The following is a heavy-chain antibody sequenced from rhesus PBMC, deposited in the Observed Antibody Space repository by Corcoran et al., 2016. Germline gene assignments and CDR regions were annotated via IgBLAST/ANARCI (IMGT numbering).Heavy chain of an antibody. J-gene: IGHJ4*01. Sequence: QVQLQESGPGLVKPSETLSLTCTVSGGSISGYYYWSWIRQPPGKGLEWIGGIYGDKSSTYYNPSLKSRVTISKDTSKNQFSLKLSSVTAADTAVYYCAKLGYSNRDYWGQGVLVTVSS. CDR2: IYGDKSST. V-gene: IGHV4-143*01. CDR1: GGSISGYYY. CDR3: AKLGYSNRDY. D-gene: IGHD4-23*01.